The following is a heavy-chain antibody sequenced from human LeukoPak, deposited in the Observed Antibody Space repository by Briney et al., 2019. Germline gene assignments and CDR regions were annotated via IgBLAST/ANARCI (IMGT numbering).Heavy chain of an antibody. CDR1: GFTFSSPW. J-gene: IGHJ4*02. Sequence: PGGSLRLSCAASGFTFSSPWMHWVRQAPGEGLVWVSRISSDGSRTTYADSVKGRFTISRDNAKNTLYLQMNSLRAEDTAVYYCARETAVSGGIYFDYWGQGTLLTVSS. CDR3: ARETAVSGGIYFDY. CDR2: ISSDGSRT. D-gene: IGHD3-10*01. V-gene: IGHV3-74*01.